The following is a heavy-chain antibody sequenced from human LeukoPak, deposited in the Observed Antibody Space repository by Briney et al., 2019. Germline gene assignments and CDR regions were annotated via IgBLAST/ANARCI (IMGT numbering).Heavy chain of an antibody. CDR2: ISKDGSDK. Sequence: GGSLRLSCAASGFSFSNYGMHWVRQAPVKELEWVAVISKDGSDKYYADSVKGRVTISRDTSKNTLYLQMNSLRAEDTAVYYCARTDKSYAYVWGSYRPLYSFDYWGQGTLVTVSS. D-gene: IGHD3-16*02. J-gene: IGHJ4*02. CDR1: GFSFSNYG. V-gene: IGHV3-30*03. CDR3: ARTDKSYAYVWGSYRPLYSFDY.